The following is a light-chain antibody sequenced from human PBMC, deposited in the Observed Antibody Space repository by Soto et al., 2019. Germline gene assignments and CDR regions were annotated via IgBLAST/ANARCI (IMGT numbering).Light chain of an antibody. V-gene: IGLV2-14*01. CDR1: SSDVGGYNY. J-gene: IGLJ1*01. Sequence: QSALTQPASVSGSPGQSITISCTGTSSDVGGYNYVSWYQQHPGKAPKLMIYDVSNRPSGVSNRFSGSKSGNTASLTISGLQAEDESDYYCSSYTSSSTLWVFGTGTKLHRP. CDR3: SSYTSSSTLWV. CDR2: DVS.